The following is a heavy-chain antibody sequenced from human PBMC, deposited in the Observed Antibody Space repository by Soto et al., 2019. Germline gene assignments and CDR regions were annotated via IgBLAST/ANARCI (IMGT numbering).Heavy chain of an antibody. D-gene: IGHD2-2*01. V-gene: IGHV3-73*01. CDR3: TRPVYCSSTSCYFAY. CDR1: GFTFSGSA. J-gene: IGHJ4*02. Sequence: EVQLVESGGGLVQPGGSLKLSCAASGFTFSGSAMHWVRQASVKGLEWVGRIRSKANSYATAYAASVKGRFTISRDDSKNTAYLQMNSLKTEDTAVYYCTRPVYCSSTSCYFAYWGQGTLVTVSS. CDR2: IRSKANSYAT.